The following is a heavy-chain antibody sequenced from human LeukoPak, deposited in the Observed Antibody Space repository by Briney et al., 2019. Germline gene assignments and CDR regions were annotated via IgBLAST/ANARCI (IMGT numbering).Heavy chain of an antibody. Sequence: GGSLRLSCAASGFTFSSYSMNWVRQAPGKGLEWVSSISSSSSYIYYADSVKGRFTISRDNAENSLYLQMNSLRAEDTAVYYCASHRWDAFDIWGQGTMVTVSS. CDR1: GFTFSSYS. J-gene: IGHJ3*02. V-gene: IGHV3-21*01. D-gene: IGHD6-13*01. CDR3: ASHRWDAFDI. CDR2: ISSSSSYI.